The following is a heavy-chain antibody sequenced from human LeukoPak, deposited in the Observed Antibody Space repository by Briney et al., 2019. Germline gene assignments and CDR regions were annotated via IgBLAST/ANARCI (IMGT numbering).Heavy chain of an antibody. V-gene: IGHV3-48*04. CDR1: GFSFSSYW. CDR2: ISISSTTI. D-gene: IGHD6-19*01. J-gene: IGHJ2*01. Sequence: GGSLRLSCTVSGFSFSSYWMSWIRQAPGKGLEWVSYISISSTTIYYADSVKGRFTFSRDNAKNSLYLQMNSLRAEDTAVYYCTSWGQTLHSSPYWYFDLWGRGTLVTVSS. CDR3: TSWGQTLHSSPYWYFDL.